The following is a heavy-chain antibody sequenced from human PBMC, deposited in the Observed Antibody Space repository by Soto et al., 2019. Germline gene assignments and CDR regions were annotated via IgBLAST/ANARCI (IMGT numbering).Heavy chain of an antibody. CDR3: ARVLMLSYGESSRRGDNYYYMDV. Sequence: QVQLQQWGAGLLKPSETLSLTCAVYGGSFSGYYWSWIRQPPGKGLEWIGELNDSGSTNYNPSLKRQATIAEDTGKTQCALKMSSVTAADKAVYYCARVLMLSYGESSRRGDNYYYMDVWGQGTTVTVSS. V-gene: IGHV4-34*01. CDR2: LNDSGST. J-gene: IGHJ6*03. D-gene: IGHD2-8*01. CDR1: GGSFSGYY.